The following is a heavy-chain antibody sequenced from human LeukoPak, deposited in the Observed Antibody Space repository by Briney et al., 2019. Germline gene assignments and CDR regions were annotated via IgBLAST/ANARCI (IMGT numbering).Heavy chain of an antibody. J-gene: IGHJ1*01. D-gene: IGHD2-21*02. CDR3: AGGENIVVVTAILYFQH. CDR2: ISYDGSNK. V-gene: IGHV3-30*04. Sequence: PGGSLRLSCAASGFTFSSYAMHWVRQAPGKGLEWVAVISYDGSNKYYADSVKGRFTISRDNSKNTLYLQMNSLRAEDTAVYYCAGGENIVVVTAILYFQHWGQGTLVTVSS. CDR1: GFTFSSYA.